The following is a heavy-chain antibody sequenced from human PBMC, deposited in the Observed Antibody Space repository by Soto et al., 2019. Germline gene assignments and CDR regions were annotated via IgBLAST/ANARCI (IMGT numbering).Heavy chain of an antibody. J-gene: IGHJ4*02. CDR1: GGSVIGYY. V-gene: IGHV4-34*01. Sequence: SETLSLTCAVYGGSVIGYYWSWILQTPGKGLEWIGEINHSGSTNYNPSLKSRVTISVDTSNNQFSLKLTSVTAADTAVYYCARGRRYCSSTGCFFDSWGQGTLVTVSS. D-gene: IGHD2-2*01. CDR3: ARGRRYCSSTGCFFDS. CDR2: INHSGST.